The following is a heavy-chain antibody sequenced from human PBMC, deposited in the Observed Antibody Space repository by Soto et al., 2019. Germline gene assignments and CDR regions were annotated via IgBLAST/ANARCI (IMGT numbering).Heavy chain of an antibody. CDR1: GFTFSSYA. CDR3: AKGGQQQLVPDYYGMDV. J-gene: IGHJ6*02. CDR2: ISGSGGST. V-gene: IGHV3-23*01. Sequence: GGSLRLSCAASGFTFSSYAMSWVRQAPGKGLEWDSAISGSGGSTYYADSVKGRFTISRDNSKNTLYLQMNSLRAEDTAVYYCAKGGQQQLVPDYYGMDVWGQGTTVTVSS. D-gene: IGHD6-13*01.